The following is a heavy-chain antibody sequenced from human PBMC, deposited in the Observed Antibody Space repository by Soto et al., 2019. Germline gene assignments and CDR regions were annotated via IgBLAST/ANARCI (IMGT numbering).Heavy chain of an antibody. CDR1: EGTFNSYA. J-gene: IGHJ4*02. D-gene: IGHD6-13*01. Sequence: QAQVVQSGAEVRKPGSSVKLSCKASEGTFNSYAIAWVRQAPGQGLEWMGGIIPYYNTLNYAQKFQDRVTITADDSTNTVYMELSSMRSDDTAVYFCASGASRWYPYFVDSWAQGTLVTVSS. CDR2: IIPYYNTL. V-gene: IGHV1-69*01. CDR3: ASGASRWYPYFVDS.